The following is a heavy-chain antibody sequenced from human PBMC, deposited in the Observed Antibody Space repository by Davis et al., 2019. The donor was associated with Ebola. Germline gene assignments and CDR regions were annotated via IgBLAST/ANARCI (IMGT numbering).Heavy chain of an antibody. Sequence: ASVKVSCKASGYNFAIYNIHWVRQARGQGLEWMGWINPNSGGSASAQKFQGRLTLTSDTSISTAYMALGSLQSDDTAVYYCATQMGRIEPRPAFNIWGQGTLVSVSS. CDR1: GYNFAIYN. V-gene: IGHV1-2*02. CDR3: ATQMGRIEPRPAFNI. CDR2: INPNSGGS. J-gene: IGHJ3*02. D-gene: IGHD5-24*01.